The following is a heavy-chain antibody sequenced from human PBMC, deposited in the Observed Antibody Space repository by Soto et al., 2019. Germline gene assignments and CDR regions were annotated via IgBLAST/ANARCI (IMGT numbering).Heavy chain of an antibody. CDR3: AKDRGYSTNWRFDY. D-gene: IGHD1-1*01. V-gene: IGHV3-23*01. CDR1: AFTFTNYA. Sequence: GGSLRLSCAASAFTFTNYAMSWVRQAPGRGLEWVSTISGSGGSTFQEDSVKGRFTISRDNSKNTLYLQMNSLRAEDTAVYYCAKDRGYSTNWRFDYWGQGTLVTVSS. CDR2: ISGSGGST. J-gene: IGHJ4*02.